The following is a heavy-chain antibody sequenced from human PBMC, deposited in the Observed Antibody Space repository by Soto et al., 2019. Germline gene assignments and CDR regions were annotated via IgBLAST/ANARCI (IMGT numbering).Heavy chain of an antibody. D-gene: IGHD6-6*01. J-gene: IGHJ6*02. V-gene: IGHV5-51*01. CDR1: GYSFTSYW. Sequence: PGESLKISCKGSGYSFTSYWIGWVRQMPGKGLEWMGIIYPGDSDTRYSPSFQGQVTISADKSISTAYLQWSSLKASDTAMYYCARDQDSSSSGGNYYYGRDVWGQGTTVTVSS. CDR3: ARDQDSSSSGGNYYYGRDV. CDR2: IYPGDSDT.